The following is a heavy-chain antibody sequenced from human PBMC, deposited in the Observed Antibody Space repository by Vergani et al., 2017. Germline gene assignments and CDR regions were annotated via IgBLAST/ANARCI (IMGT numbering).Heavy chain of an antibody. J-gene: IGHJ3*02. CDR2: INPNSGGT. Sequence: QVQLVQSGAEVKKPGASVKVSCKASGYTFTGYYMHWVRQAPGQGLEWMGWINPNSGGTNYAQKFQGRVTMTWDTSISTAYMELSRLRSDDTAVYYCARGRDSLGWWLQAPVDAFDIWGQGTMVTVSS. D-gene: IGHD2-21*01. V-gene: IGHV1-2*02. CDR1: GYTFTGYY. CDR3: ARGRDSLGWWLQAPVDAFDI.